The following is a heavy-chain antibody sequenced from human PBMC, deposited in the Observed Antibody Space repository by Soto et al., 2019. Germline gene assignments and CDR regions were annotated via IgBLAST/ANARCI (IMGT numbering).Heavy chain of an antibody. Sequence: SGPTLVNTTQTLTLTCTFSGFSLSTSGMCVSLIRQPPGKGLACLALIDCEEDKHYSASLETMLPISNDSSKIQLLLTMTNIHTLYTATYYCARTLYYPGMVVVYPGTLLTVFS. J-gene: IGHJ6*02. CDR1: GFSLSTSGMC. V-gene: IGHV2-70*01. CDR3: ARTLYYPGMVV. CDR2: IDCEEDK.